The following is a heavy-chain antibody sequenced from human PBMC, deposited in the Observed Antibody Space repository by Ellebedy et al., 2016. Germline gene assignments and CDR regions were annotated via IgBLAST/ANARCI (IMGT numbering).Heavy chain of an antibody. D-gene: IGHD4-23*01. V-gene: IGHV3-53*01. CDR2: INSGGAT. CDR1: GFSVTSND. Sequence: GESLKISCAASGFSVTSNDMIWVRQRPGKGLECVSLINSGGATYYADSVEGRFTISRDSPKNTMYLQMNSLRAEDTAVYYCATRHYGGFDIWGRGTMVTVSS. J-gene: IGHJ3*02. CDR3: ATRHYGGFDI.